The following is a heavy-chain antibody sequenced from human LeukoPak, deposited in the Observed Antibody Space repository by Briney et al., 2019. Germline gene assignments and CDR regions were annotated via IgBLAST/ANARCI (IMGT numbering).Heavy chain of an antibody. J-gene: IGHJ3*02. CDR1: GFTVSSNY. CDR2: ISSSSSNI. D-gene: IGHD2-15*01. Sequence: GGSLRLSCAASGFTVSSNYMSWVRQAPGKGLEWVSSISSSSSNIYYADSVRGRFTISRDNAKNSLYLQMNSLRVEDTAVYYCARDFCGGGSCYFAGAFDIWGQGTMVTVFS. V-gene: IGHV3-21*01. CDR3: ARDFCGGGSCYFAGAFDI.